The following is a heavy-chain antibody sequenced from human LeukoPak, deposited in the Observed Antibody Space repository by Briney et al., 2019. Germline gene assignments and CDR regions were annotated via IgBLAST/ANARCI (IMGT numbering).Heavy chain of an antibody. CDR1: GYTFTSYD. D-gene: IGHD6-19*01. V-gene: IGHV1-8*01. J-gene: IGHJ4*02. CDR2: MNPNSSNT. Sequence: ASVKVSCKASGYTFTSYDINWVRQATGQGLEWMGWMNPNSSNTGYAQKFQGRVTMTRNTSISTAYMELSSLRSEDTAVYYCARGLFGYSSGWEEIDYWGQGTLVTVSS. CDR3: ARGLFGYSSGWEEIDY.